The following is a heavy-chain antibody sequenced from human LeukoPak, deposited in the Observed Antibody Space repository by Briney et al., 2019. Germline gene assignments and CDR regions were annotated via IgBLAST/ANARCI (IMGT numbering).Heavy chain of an antibody. V-gene: IGHV3-74*01. CDR1: GFTFNNYW. J-gene: IGHJ5*02. D-gene: IGHD6-19*01. CDR3: ARALAVTGTGGFDP. CDR2: INTDGSST. Sequence: GGSLRLSCTASGFTFNNYWMHWVRQAPGKGPVWVSRINTDGSSTSYADSVKGRFTISRDNAKNTLYLQMNSLRAEDTAVYYCARALAVTGTGGFDPWGQGTLVTVSS.